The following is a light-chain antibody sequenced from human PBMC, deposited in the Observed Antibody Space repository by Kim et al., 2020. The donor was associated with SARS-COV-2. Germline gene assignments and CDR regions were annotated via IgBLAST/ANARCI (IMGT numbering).Light chain of an antibody. V-gene: IGLV3-21*04. CDR2: HDS. CDR3: QVWDATGDHHWV. CDR1: NIGSDT. J-gene: IGLJ3*02. Sequence: SYELTQPPSVSVAPGKRARITCRGKNIGSDTVHWYQQRPGQAPVLVIYHDSDRPSGIPQRFSGSNSGDTATLTISRVEAGDEADYYCQVWDATGDHHWVFGGGTQLTVL.